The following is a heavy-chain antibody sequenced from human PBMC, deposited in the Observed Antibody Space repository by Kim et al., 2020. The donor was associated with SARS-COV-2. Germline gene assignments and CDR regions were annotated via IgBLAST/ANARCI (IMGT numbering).Heavy chain of an antibody. CDR3: ARITIVGVDYPYYYYMDV. J-gene: IGHJ6*03. CDR1: GFTFSSYG. D-gene: IGHD3-3*01. Sequence: GGSLRLSCAASGFTFSSYGMHWVRQAPGKGLEWVAVISYDGSNKYYADSVKGRFTISRDNSKNTLYLQMNSLRAEDTAVYYCARITIVGVDYPYYYYMDVWGKGTTVTVSS. V-gene: IGHV3-30*03. CDR2: ISYDGSNK.